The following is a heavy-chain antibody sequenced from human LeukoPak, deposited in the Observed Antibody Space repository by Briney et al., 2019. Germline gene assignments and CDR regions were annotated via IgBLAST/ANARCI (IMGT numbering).Heavy chain of an antibody. D-gene: IGHD3-16*01. V-gene: IGHV3-21*01. CDR2: ISSSSSYI. CDR3: AREARGILDY. Sequence: PGGSLRLSCTVSGFTFSDYAMHWLRQAPGKGLEWVSSISSSSSYIYYADSVKGRFTISRDNAKNSLYLQINSLRAEDTAVYYCAREARGILDYWGQGTLVTVSS. CDR1: GFTFSDYA. J-gene: IGHJ4*02.